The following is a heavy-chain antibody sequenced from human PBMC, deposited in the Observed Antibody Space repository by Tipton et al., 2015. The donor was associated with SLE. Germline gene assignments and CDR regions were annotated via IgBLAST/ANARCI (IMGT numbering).Heavy chain of an antibody. CDR3: ARTRGYCSSSTCAGSYYFDY. CDR1: GGSISSGDYF. D-gene: IGHD2-2*01. Sequence: TLSLTCTVSGGSISSGDYFWSWLRQPPGKGLEWIGYIYYSGSTNYNPSLKSRVTVSVDTSKNQFSLKLSSVTAADTAVFYCARTRGYCSSSTCAGSYYFDYWGQGIVVTVSS. J-gene: IGHJ4*02. V-gene: IGHV4-30-4*01. CDR2: IYYSGST.